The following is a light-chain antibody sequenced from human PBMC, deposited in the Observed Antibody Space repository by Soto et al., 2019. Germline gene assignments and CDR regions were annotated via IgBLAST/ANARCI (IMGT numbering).Light chain of an antibody. CDR1: SSDVGAYNY. V-gene: IGLV2-14*03. CDR2: DVS. J-gene: IGLJ1*01. CDR3: SSFTSSNSYV. Sequence: QSALTQPASVSGSPGQSITISCTGTSSDVGAYNYVSWYQQHPGKVPKLMIYDVSDRPSGVSNRFSGSKSGNTASLTIYGLQAEDEADSYGSSFTSSNSYVFGTGTKITVL.